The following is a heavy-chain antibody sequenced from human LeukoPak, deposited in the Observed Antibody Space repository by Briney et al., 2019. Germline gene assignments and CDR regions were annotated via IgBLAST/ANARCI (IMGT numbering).Heavy chain of an antibody. CDR3: ARAPRLGYCSGGSCYSVRDYYGMDV. V-gene: IGHV3-7*04. D-gene: IGHD2-15*01. CDR1: GFTFSSYW. Sequence: GGSLRLSCAASGFTFSSYWMSWVRQAPGKGLEWVANIKQDGSEKYYVDSVKGRFTISRDNAKNSLYLQMNSLRAEDTAVYYCARAPRLGYCSGGSCYSVRDYYGMDVWGQGTTVTVSS. J-gene: IGHJ6*02. CDR2: IKQDGSEK.